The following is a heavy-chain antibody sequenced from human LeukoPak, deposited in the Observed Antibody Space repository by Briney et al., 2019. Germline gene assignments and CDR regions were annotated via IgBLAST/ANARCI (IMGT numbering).Heavy chain of an antibody. V-gene: IGHV1-46*01. CDR1: GYTFTSYY. CDR2: INPSGGST. Sequence: ASVKVSCKASGYTFTSYYMHWVRQAPGQGLEWMGIINPSGGSTSYAQKFQGRVTMTRDTSTSTVYMELSSLRSEDTAVYYCASQADYYDSSGYLAEYFQHWGQGTLVTVSS. J-gene: IGHJ1*01. D-gene: IGHD3-22*01. CDR3: ASQADYYDSSGYLAEYFQH.